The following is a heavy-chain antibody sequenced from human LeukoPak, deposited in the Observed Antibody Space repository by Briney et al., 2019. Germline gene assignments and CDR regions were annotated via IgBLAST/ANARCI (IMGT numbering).Heavy chain of an antibody. CDR1: GFTFGSYS. Sequence: GGSLRLSCAASGFTFGSYSMNWVRQAPGKGLEWVAYISSTGATIYYADSVKGRFTISRDNAKNSLYLQMNSLRAEDMAVYYCAKSGPQYCSGGSCYPGSTWGQGTLVTVSS. CDR2: ISSTGATI. CDR3: AKSGPQYCSGGSCYPGST. V-gene: IGHV3-48*01. J-gene: IGHJ4*02. D-gene: IGHD2-15*01.